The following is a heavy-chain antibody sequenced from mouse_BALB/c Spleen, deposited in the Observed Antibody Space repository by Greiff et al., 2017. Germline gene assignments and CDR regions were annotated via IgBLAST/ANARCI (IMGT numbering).Heavy chain of an antibody. CDR3: ARMENYYGSSDYAMDY. J-gene: IGHJ4*01. D-gene: IGHD1-1*01. V-gene: IGHV1-26*01. Sequence: EVQLQQSGPELVKPGASMKISCKASGYSFTGYTMNWVKQSHGKNLEWIGLINPYNGGTSYNQKFKGKATLTVDKSSSTAYMELLSLTSEDSAVYYCARMENYYGSSDYAMDYWGQGTSVTVSS. CDR2: INPYNGGT. CDR1: GYSFTGYT.